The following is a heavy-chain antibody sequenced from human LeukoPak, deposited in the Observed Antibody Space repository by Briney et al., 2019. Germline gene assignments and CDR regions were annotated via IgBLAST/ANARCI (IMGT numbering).Heavy chain of an antibody. V-gene: IGHV4-59*01. Sequence: SETLSLTCTVSGGSISRYYWSWIRQPPGKGLEWIGYIYYSGGTNYNPSLGSRVTISVDTSKNQFSLKMRSVTAADTAVYYCARDPSGKFFNWFDPWGQGTLVTVSS. CDR3: ARDPSGKFFNWFDP. J-gene: IGHJ5*02. CDR1: GGSISRYY. CDR2: IYYSGGT. D-gene: IGHD1-26*01.